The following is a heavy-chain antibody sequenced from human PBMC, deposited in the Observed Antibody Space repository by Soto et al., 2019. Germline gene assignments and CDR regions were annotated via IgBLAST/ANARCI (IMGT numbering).Heavy chain of an antibody. CDR1: GGSISTVGHY. CDR2: IYHTGST. V-gene: IGHV4-31*03. D-gene: IGHD1-1*01. CDR3: ARATGTLRSRNCDY. J-gene: IGHJ4*02. Sequence: SSETLSLTCSVSGGSISTVGHYWTWIRQPPGKGLEWIGSIYHTGSTYYSKSLRSRLTMSVDTSKSQFSLRLSSVTAADTAVYYCARATGTLRSRNCDYWGQGSLVTVSS.